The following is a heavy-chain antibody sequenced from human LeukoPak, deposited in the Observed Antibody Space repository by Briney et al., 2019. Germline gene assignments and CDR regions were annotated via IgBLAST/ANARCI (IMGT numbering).Heavy chain of an antibody. CDR1: GFTLSNYA. CDR3: AKEGLRATDYYYYGMDV. Sequence: GGSLRLSCGASGFTLSNYAMSWVRQAPGKGLEWVSGISGSGGSTYYRESVKGRFTISRDISKNTLYLQMNSLRAEDTAVYYCAKEGLRATDYYYYGMDVWGQGTTVTVSS. J-gene: IGHJ6*02. V-gene: IGHV3-23*01. CDR2: ISGSGGST. D-gene: IGHD2-21*01.